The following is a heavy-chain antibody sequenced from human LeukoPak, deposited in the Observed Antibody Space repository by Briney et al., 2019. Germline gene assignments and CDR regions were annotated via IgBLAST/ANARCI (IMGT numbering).Heavy chain of an antibody. CDR2: ITGSGGFK. CDR1: GFTFNNAW. D-gene: IGHD2-15*01. CDR3: ARDRGRYCSGGSCHSEPGY. Sequence: NTGGSLRLSCAASGFTFNNAWVSWVRQAPGKGLEWVSSITGSGGFKYYADSLKGRFTISRDNAKNSLYLQMNSLRAEDTAIYYCARDRGRYCSGGSCHSEPGYWGQGTLVTVSS. V-gene: IGHV3-21*01. J-gene: IGHJ4*02.